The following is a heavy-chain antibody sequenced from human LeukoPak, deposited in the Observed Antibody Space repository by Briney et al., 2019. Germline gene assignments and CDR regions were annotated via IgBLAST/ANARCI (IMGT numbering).Heavy chain of an antibody. Sequence: ASVKVSCKASGYTFTGYHMHWVRQAPGQGLEWMGWINPNSGGTNYAQKFQGRVTMTRDTSISTAYMELSRLRSDDTAVYYCARGYCSGGSCGDGFDYWGQGTLVTVSS. D-gene: IGHD2-15*01. CDR1: GYTFTGYH. V-gene: IGHV1-2*02. CDR3: ARGYCSGGSCGDGFDY. J-gene: IGHJ4*02. CDR2: INPNSGGT.